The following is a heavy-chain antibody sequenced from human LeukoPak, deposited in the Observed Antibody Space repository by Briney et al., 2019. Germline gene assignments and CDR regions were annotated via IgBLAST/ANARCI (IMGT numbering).Heavy chain of an antibody. J-gene: IGHJ4*02. CDR2: ISGDNVNT. Sequence: ASVKVSCKASGYTFTSYGISWVRQAPGQGLEWMGWISGDNVNTNYAQKLQGRVTMTTDTSTSTAYLELRSLRSDDTAVYYCARVIESRYCTNGVCPYYFDYWGQGTLVTVSS. V-gene: IGHV1-18*01. CDR3: ARVIESRYCTNGVCPYYFDY. CDR1: GYTFTSYG. D-gene: IGHD2-8*01.